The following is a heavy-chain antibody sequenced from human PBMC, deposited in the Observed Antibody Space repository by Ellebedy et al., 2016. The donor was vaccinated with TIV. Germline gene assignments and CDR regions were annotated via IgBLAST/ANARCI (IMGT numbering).Heavy chain of an antibody. CDR3: ARQSEGIAAAFDP. D-gene: IGHD6-13*01. V-gene: IGHV4-59*08. CDR2: IYYSGST. Sequence: MPGGSLRLSCTVSGGSISSYYWSWIRQPPGKGLEWIAYIYYSGSTNYNPSLKSRVTISVDTSKNQFSLKLRSVTAADTAVYYCARQSEGIAAAFDPWGQGTLVTVSS. J-gene: IGHJ5*02. CDR1: GGSISSYY.